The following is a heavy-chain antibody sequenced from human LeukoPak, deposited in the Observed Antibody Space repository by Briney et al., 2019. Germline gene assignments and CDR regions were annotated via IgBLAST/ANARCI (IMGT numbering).Heavy chain of an antibody. D-gene: IGHD1-26*01. CDR2: IGTAGDT. CDR1: GFTFSSYD. CDR3: ARGAGRGAFDI. J-gene: IGHJ3*02. Sequence: GGSLRLSCAASGFTFSSYDMHWVRQATGKGLEWVSAIGTAGDTYYPGSVKGRFTISRENAKNSLYLQMNSLRAGDTAVYHCARGAGRGAFDIWGQGTMVTVSS. V-gene: IGHV3-13*01.